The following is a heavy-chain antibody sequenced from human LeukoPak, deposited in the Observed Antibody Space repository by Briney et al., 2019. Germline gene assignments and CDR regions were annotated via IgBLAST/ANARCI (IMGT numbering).Heavy chain of an antibody. CDR2: IYSSGTT. D-gene: IGHD1-1*01. CDR3: ARRISSWNVYIDK. J-gene: IGHJ4*02. Sequence: SETLSLTGTAPGGSFRGNYWSWIRQTPGKELEGIGYIYSSGTTNYNRSLQSRVFISLDTPKNQFSLRVTSVTAADTAMYFCARRISSWNVYIDKWGQGIQVTVAS. V-gene: IGHV4-59*08. CDR1: GGSFRGNY.